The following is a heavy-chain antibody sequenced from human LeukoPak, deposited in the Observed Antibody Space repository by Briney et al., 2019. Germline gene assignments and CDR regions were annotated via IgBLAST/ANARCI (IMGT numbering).Heavy chain of an antibody. Sequence: LSGGSLRLSCAVSGLTFSSSWMDWVRQAPGKGLEWVASINPDGNKKYSADSVKGRFTISRDNAENSLYLQMDSLRVEDTAFYYCARDLAYSRLDYWGQGMLVTVSS. CDR1: GLTFSSSW. CDR3: ARDLAYSRLDY. J-gene: IGHJ4*02. V-gene: IGHV3-7*01. CDR2: INPDGNKK. D-gene: IGHD5-18*01.